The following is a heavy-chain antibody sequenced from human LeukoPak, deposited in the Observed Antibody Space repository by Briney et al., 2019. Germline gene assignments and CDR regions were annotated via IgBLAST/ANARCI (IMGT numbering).Heavy chain of an antibody. D-gene: IGHD6-13*01. V-gene: IGHV4-59*01. J-gene: IGHJ6*03. Sequence: SETLSLTCTVSGGSISSYYWSWIRQPPGKGLEWIGYIYYSGSTNYNPSLKSRVTISVDTSKNQLSLKLSSVTAADTAVYYCARVGSSSVIYYYYYMDVWGKGTTVTVSS. CDR3: ARVGSSSVIYYYYYMDV. CDR1: GGSISSYY. CDR2: IYYSGST.